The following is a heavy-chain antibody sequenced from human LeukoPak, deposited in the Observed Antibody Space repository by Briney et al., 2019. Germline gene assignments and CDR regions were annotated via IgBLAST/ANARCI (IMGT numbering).Heavy chain of an antibody. CDR1: GYIFTDYY. CDR2: INPNSGGT. V-gene: IGHV1-2*02. Sequence: EASVKVSCKASGYIFTDYYMHWVRQAPGQGLEWMGWINPNSGGTNSAQKFQGRVTMTRDTSISTAYMELSRLRSDDTAVYYCARVGCTGGSCYGWFDPWGQGTLLTVSS. J-gene: IGHJ5*02. D-gene: IGHD2-15*01. CDR3: ARVGCTGGSCYGWFDP.